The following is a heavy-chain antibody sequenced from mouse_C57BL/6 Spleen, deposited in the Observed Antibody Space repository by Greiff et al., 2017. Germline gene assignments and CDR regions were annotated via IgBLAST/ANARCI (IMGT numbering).Heavy chain of an antibody. Sequence: QVQLQQPGAELVKPGASVKLSCKASGYTFTSYWMQWVKQRPGQGLEWIGEIDPSDSYTNYNQKFKGKATLTVDTSSSTAYMQLSSLTSEDSAVYYCANIYYDYDGDYFDYWGQGTTLTVSS. CDR1: GYTFTSYW. CDR3: ANIYYDYDGDYFDY. CDR2: IDPSDSYT. V-gene: IGHV1-50*01. J-gene: IGHJ2*01. D-gene: IGHD2-4*01.